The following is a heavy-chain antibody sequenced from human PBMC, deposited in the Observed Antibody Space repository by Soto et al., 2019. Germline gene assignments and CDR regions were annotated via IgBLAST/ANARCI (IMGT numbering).Heavy chain of an antibody. D-gene: IGHD1-1*01. V-gene: IGHV4-30-4*01. Sequence: SETLSLTCTVSGGSIISGDYYWIWIRQPPGKGLEWIGYIYYSGSTYYNPSLKSRVTISVDTSKNQFSLKLSSVTAADTAVYYCARVRGERILDYWGQGTLVTVSS. J-gene: IGHJ4*01. CDR1: GGSIISGDYY. CDR2: IYYSGST. CDR3: ARVRGERILDY.